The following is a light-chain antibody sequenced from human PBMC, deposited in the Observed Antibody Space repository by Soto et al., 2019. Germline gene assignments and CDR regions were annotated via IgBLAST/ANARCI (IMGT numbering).Light chain of an antibody. CDR3: QQSYSTTT. CDR1: QSVSSN. CDR2: GAS. Sequence: EIVMTQSPATLSVSPGERATLSCRASQSVSSNLAWYQQKPGQAPRLLIYGASTRATGIPARFGGSGSGTDFTLTISSLEPEDFAVYYCQQSYSTTTFGQGTRLEIK. J-gene: IGKJ5*01. V-gene: IGKV3-15*01.